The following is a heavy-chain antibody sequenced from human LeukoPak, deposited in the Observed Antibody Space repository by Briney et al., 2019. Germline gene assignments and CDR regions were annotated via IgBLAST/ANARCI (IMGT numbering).Heavy chain of an antibody. J-gene: IGHJ5*02. V-gene: IGHV4-38-2*01. CDR3: ARLGTVTTRTNWFDP. CDR1: GYSISSGYY. Sequence: SETLSLTCAVSGYSISSGYYWGWIRQPPGKGLEWIGSIYHSGSTYYNSSLKSRVTISVDTSKNQFSLKLSSVTAADTAVYYCARLGTVTTRTNWFDPWGQGTLVTVSS. CDR2: IYHSGST. D-gene: IGHD4-17*01.